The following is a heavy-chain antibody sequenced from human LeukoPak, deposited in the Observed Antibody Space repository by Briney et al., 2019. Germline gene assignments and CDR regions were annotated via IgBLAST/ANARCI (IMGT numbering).Heavy chain of an antibody. CDR3: ARDRCSGGSCQDDAFDI. Sequence: EGSLRLSCAPSGFIFSAYAMSWVRQAPGKGLEWVSAISGSGGGTYYPGSVKGRFTISRENAKNSLYLQMNSLRAEDTAVYYCARDRCSGGSCQDDAFDIWGQGTMVTVSS. CDR1: GFIFSAYA. V-gene: IGHV3-23*01. CDR2: ISGSGGGT. D-gene: IGHD2-15*01. J-gene: IGHJ3*02.